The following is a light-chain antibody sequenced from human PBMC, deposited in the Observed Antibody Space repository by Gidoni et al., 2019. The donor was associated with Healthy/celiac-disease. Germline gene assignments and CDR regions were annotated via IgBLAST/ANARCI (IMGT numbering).Light chain of an antibody. V-gene: IGLV2-14*01. Sequence: SALTQPASVSGSPGQSITISCTGTSSDVGGYNYDSWYQQHPGKAPKLMIYDVSNRPSGVSNRFSGSKSGNTASLTISGLQAEDEADYYCSSYTSSSSSRVFGGGTKLTVL. J-gene: IGLJ2*01. CDR3: SSYTSSSSSRV. CDR2: DVS. CDR1: SSDVGGYNY.